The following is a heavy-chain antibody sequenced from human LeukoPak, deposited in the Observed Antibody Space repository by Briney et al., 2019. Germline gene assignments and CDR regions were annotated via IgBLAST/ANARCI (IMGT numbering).Heavy chain of an antibody. Sequence: PSETLSLTCTGSGGSISSSSYYWGWIRQPPGKGLEWIASIYYSGSTYYKPSLKSRVTISVDTSKNQFSLKLSSVTAADTAVYYCARAAAGSGYYPVNWFDPWGQGTLVTVSS. CDR3: ARAAAGSGYYPVNWFDP. J-gene: IGHJ5*02. CDR1: GGSISSSSYY. D-gene: IGHD3-22*01. CDR2: IYYSGST. V-gene: IGHV4-39*07.